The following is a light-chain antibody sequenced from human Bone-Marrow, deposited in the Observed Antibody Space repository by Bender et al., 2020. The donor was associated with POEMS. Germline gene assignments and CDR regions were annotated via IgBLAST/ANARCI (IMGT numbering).Light chain of an antibody. CDR2: TNS. Sequence: QSVVTQPPSLSEAPRQRVTISCSGSSSNIGNHGVNWYQQLPGEAPKLLIYTNSHRPLGVPDRFSASKSGTSASLAISELQSEDEALYYCSAWDDSLSGWVFGGGTKLTVL. J-gene: IGLJ3*02. CDR1: SSNIGNHG. V-gene: IGLV1-36*01. CDR3: SAWDDSLSGWV.